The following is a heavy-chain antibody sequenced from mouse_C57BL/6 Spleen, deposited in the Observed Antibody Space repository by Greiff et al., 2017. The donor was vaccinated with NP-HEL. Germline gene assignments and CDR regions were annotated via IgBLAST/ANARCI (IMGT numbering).Heavy chain of an antibody. CDR3: ARGPRYYAMDY. J-gene: IGHJ4*01. CDR2: ISSGSSTI. Sequence: EVKLEESGGGLVKPGGSLKLSCAASGFTFSDYGMHWVRQAPEKGLEWVAYISSGSSTIYYADTVKGRFTISRDNAKNTLFLQMTSLRSEDTAMYYCARGPRYYAMDYWGQGTSVTVSS. V-gene: IGHV5-17*01. CDR1: GFTFSDYG.